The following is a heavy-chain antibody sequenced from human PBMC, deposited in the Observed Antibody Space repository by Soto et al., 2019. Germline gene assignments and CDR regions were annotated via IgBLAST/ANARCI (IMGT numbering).Heavy chain of an antibody. V-gene: IGHV3-72*01. CDR3: ARLLAYCGGDCPSFAFDI. Sequence: PWGALRVSWVSSVFTFSDQFMWWVGQAPGKGPEWVGRIRDKARGYTTDYAASVNGRFTSSRDDSKNSLYLQMNSLKPEDTALYCCARLLAYCGGDCPSFAFDIWGKGKMVTVSS. CDR1: VFTFSDQF. J-gene: IGHJ3*02. CDR2: IRDKARGYTT. D-gene: IGHD2-21*02.